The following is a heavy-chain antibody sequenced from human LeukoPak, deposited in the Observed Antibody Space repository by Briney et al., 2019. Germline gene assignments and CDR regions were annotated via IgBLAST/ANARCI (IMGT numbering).Heavy chain of an antibody. V-gene: IGHV1-46*01. CDR3: ARGGPRGDTAMVLTN. J-gene: IGHJ4*02. D-gene: IGHD5-18*01. Sequence: ASVKVSCKASGYTFTNYYMHWVRQAPGQGLEWMGIINPSDGSTSYAQKFQGRVTMTRDTSTSTVHMEVSSLRSEDTAVYYCARGGPRGDTAMVLTNWGQGTLVTVSS. CDR1: GYTFTNYY. CDR2: INPSDGST.